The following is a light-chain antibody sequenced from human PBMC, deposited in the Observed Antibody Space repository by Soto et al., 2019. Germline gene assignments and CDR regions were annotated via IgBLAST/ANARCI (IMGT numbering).Light chain of an antibody. CDR1: ISDVGSYNF. CDR2: DAT. J-gene: IGLJ2*01. CDR3: CSYARGDIFV. Sequence: QSVLTQAASVSGSPGQSITTSCTGSISDVGSYNFVSWFQQHPGKVPKLIIYDATKRPSGVSNRFSGSISANTASLTISGLQAEDEAHYFCCSYARGDIFVFGGGTKVTVL. V-gene: IGLV2-23*02.